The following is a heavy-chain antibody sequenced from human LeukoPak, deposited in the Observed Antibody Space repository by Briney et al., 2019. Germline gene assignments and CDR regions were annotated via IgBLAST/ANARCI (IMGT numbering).Heavy chain of an antibody. CDR3: ARGDTYFYDSSGHGFDF. V-gene: IGHV4-39*07. D-gene: IGHD3-22*01. CDR1: GDSISSSPYY. CDR2: IYYIGST. J-gene: IGHJ4*02. Sequence: KASETLSLTCTVSGDSISSSPYYWGWVRQPPGKGLEWIGSIYYIGSTHYNPSLKRRVTISVDTSKNQFSLKLTSVTAADTALYFCARGDTYFYDSSGHGFDFWGPGTLVTVSS.